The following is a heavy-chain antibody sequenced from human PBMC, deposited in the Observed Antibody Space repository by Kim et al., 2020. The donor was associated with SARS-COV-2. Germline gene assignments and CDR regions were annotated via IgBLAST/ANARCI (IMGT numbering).Heavy chain of an antibody. Sequence: GGSLRLSCAASGFSFSTYTMSWVRQAPGKGLEWVSGISGSGGSTYYADSVKGRFTISRDNSKNTLYLLMNILRAEDTAVYYCAKGPLPAGTPTFIYYYYG. D-gene: IGHD6-13*01. CDR2: ISGSGGST. V-gene: IGHV3-23*01. CDR1: GFSFSTYT. J-gene: IGHJ6*01. CDR3: AKGPLPAGTPTFIYYYYG.